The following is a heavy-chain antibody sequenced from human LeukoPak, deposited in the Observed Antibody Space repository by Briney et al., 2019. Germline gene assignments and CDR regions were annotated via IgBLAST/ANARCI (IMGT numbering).Heavy chain of an antibody. CDR1: GFTLRNYW. CDR3: ARYSSSSGGPSYYLDY. V-gene: IGHV3-74*01. Sequence: PGGSLRLSCTASGFTLRNYWMHWVRQVPGKRLVWVSRISGDGSSTNYADSVQGRFTISRDNAKSVVYLQINSLRSEDTAVYYCARYSSSSGGPSYYLDYWGHGSLVTVSS. CDR2: ISGDGSST. D-gene: IGHD6-6*01. J-gene: IGHJ4*01.